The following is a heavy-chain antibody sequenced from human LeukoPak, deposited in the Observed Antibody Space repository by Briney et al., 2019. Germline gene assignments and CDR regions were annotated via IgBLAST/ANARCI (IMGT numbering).Heavy chain of an antibody. D-gene: IGHD3-16*01. J-gene: IGHJ4*02. CDR1: GFTFSTYS. Sequence: PGGSLRLSCSASGFTFSTYSMNWVRQAPGKGLEWVSSISSSSRYIYYADSVKGRFTISRDNAKNSLYLQMNSLRAEDTAVYYYARTGYGYNYFDYWGQGTLVTVSS. V-gene: IGHV3-21*01. CDR3: ARTGYGYNYFDY. CDR2: ISSSSRYI.